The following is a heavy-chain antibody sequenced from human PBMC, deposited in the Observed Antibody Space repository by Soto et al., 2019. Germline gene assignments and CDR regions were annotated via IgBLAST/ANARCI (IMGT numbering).Heavy chain of an antibody. J-gene: IGHJ4*02. V-gene: IGHV1-8*01. D-gene: IGHD3-3*01. CDR2: MNPNSGNT. Sequence: QVQLVQSGAEVQKPGASVKVSCKASGYTFTSYDINWVRQATGQGLEWMGWMNPNSGNTGYAQKFQGRVTMTRNTSISTAYMELSSLRSEDTAVYYCARAQSYDFWSGYYHYFDYWGQGTLVTVSS. CDR1: GYTFTSYD. CDR3: ARAQSYDFWSGYYHYFDY.